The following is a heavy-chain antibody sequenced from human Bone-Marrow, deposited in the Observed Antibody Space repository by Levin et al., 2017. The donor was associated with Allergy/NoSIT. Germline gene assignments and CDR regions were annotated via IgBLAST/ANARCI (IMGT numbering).Heavy chain of an antibody. Sequence: ASVKVSCKGSGYTFSSYWITWVRQMPGKGLEWMGRIDPSDSYTNYSPSFQGHVTISVDKSISTAYLQWTSLKASDTAIYYCASGSATADYYYYGMDVWGQGTTVTVSS. CDR2: IDPSDSYT. V-gene: IGHV5-10-1*01. D-gene: IGHD5-18*01. CDR3: ASGSATADYYYYGMDV. CDR1: GYTFSSYW. J-gene: IGHJ6*02.